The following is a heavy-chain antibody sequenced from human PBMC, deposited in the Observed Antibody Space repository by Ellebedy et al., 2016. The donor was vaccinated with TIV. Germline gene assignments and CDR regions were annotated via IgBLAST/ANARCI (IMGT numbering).Heavy chain of an antibody. Sequence: AASVKVSCKASGGTFSSYAISWVRQAPRQGLEWMVGIITIFGTANYAQKFQGRVTITADESTSTAYMELSSLRSEDTAVYYWASIPPGTYPFDYWGQGTLVTVSS. CDR2: IITIFGTA. CDR1: GGTFSSYA. J-gene: IGHJ4*02. D-gene: IGHD1-1*01. CDR3: ASIPPGTYPFDY. V-gene: IGHV1-69*13.